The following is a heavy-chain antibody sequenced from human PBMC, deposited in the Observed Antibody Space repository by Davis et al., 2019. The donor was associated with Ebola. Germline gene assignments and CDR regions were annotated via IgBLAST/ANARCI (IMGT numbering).Heavy chain of an antibody. CDR1: GGSISSYY. Sequence: SETLSLTCIVSGGSISSYYWSWIRQPPGKGLEWIGSIYYSGSTYYNPSLKSRVTISVDTSKNQFSLKLSSVTAADTAVYYCARHGSQGAAFDPWGQGTLVTVSS. CDR2: IYYSGST. CDR3: ARHGSQGAAFDP. J-gene: IGHJ5*02. D-gene: IGHD2-15*01. V-gene: IGHV4-39*01.